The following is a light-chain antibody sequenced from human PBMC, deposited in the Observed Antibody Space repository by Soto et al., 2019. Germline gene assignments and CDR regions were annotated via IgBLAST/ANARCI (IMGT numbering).Light chain of an antibody. CDR1: QSVSTY. J-gene: IGKJ5*01. CDR2: DAA. V-gene: IGKV3-11*01. CDR3: QQRSNWQIT. Sequence: ETVLTQSPANPSWFPVESATLPSPASQSVSTYLAWYQQKPGQAPRLLIYDAANRVTGSPARFRGSGSGTDFTLTISSLEPDDFAVYYCQQRSNWQITFGQGTRVEIK.